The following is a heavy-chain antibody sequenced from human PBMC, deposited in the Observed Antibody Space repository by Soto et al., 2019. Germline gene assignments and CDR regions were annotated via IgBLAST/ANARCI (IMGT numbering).Heavy chain of an antibody. Sequence: ASVKVSCKASGYTFTSYGISWVRQAPGQGLEWMGWINANSGSTNYAQKFQGWVTMTRDTSTSTAYMELSRLRSDDTAVYYCATITGTTGPYGMDIWGQGTTVTVSS. CDR3: ATITGTTGPYGMDI. J-gene: IGHJ6*01. D-gene: IGHD1-7*01. CDR2: INANSGST. V-gene: IGHV1-18*01. CDR1: GYTFTSYG.